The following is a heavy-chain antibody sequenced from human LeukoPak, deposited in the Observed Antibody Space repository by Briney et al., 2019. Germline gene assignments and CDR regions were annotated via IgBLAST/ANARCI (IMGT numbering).Heavy chain of an antibody. CDR3: ARLILGYCSSTSCYRGGFDP. CDR2: INHSGST. CDR1: GGSISGYY. Sequence: SETLSLTCTVSGGSISGYYWSWIRQPPGKGLEWIGEINHSGSTNYNPSLKSRVTISVDTSKNQFSLKLSSVTAADTAVYYCARLILGYCSSTSCYRGGFDPWGQGTLVTVSS. J-gene: IGHJ5*02. D-gene: IGHD2-2*02. V-gene: IGHV4-34*01.